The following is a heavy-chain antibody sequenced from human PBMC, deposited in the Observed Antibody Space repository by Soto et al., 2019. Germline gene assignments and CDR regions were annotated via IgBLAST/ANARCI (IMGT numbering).Heavy chain of an antibody. D-gene: IGHD6-19*01. CDR1: GGSFSGYY. J-gene: IGHJ4*02. V-gene: IGHV4-34*01. Sequence: SETLSLTCAVYGGSFSGYYWSWIRQPPGKGLEWIGEINHSGSTNYNPSLKSRVTISVDTSKNQFSLKLSSVTAADTAVYYCARPQGCSSGWYYNYWGQGTLVTVSS. CDR2: INHSGST. CDR3: ARPQGCSSGWYYNY.